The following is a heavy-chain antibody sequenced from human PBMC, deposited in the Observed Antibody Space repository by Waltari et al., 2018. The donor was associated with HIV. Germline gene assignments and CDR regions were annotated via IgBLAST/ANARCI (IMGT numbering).Heavy chain of an antibody. J-gene: IGHJ5*02. V-gene: IGHV4-59*01. CDR1: GGSITSYY. Sequence: QVELQESGPGLVKPSETLSLTCTVSGGSITSYYWSWIRQSPGLGLEWIGHIYYSGRTTYNPSLNGRVIMSLDTSKNHISLNLRSLSAADTAVYYCARDLVVAAAEGFDPWGQGILVTVSS. CDR3: ARDLVVAAAEGFDP. CDR2: IYYSGRT. D-gene: IGHD2-15*01.